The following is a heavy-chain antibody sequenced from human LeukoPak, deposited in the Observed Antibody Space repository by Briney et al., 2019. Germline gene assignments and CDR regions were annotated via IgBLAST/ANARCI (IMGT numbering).Heavy chain of an antibody. CDR2: ISAYNGNT. Sequence: AASVKVSCKASGYTFTSYGISWVRQAPGQGLEWMGWISAYNGNTNYAQKLQGRVTMTTDTSTSTAYMELRSLRSDDTAVYYCARDYLRSIAARPIGYWGQGTLVTVSS. V-gene: IGHV1-18*01. J-gene: IGHJ4*02. CDR3: ARDYLRSIAARPIGY. D-gene: IGHD6-6*01. CDR1: GYTFTSYG.